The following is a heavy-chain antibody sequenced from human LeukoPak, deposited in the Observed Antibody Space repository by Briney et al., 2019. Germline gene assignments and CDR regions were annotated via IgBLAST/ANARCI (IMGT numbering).Heavy chain of an antibody. CDR3: ARAPYYYGSGSYYPYDY. D-gene: IGHD3-10*01. Sequence: ASGKVSCKASRGTVTSYAISWVRQAPGQGLEWMGWVNPNSVGTNYAQKFQGRVTMTRDTSISKAYMELSRLTSDDTAVYYCARAPYYYGSGSYYPYDYWGQGTLVTVSS. J-gene: IGHJ4*02. CDR2: VNPNSVGT. V-gene: IGHV1-2*02. CDR1: RGTVTSYA.